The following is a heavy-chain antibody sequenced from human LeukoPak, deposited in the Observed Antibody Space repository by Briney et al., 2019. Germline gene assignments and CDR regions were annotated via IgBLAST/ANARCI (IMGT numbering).Heavy chain of an antibody. V-gene: IGHV1-69*04. J-gene: IGHJ3*01. CDR3: ARDPHYYDSSGYYFPRAFDF. Sequence: SVKVSCKASGGTFSSYAISWVRQAPGQGLEWMGRIIPILGIANYAQKFQGRVTITADKSTSTAYMELSSLRSEDTAVYYCARDPHYYDSSGYYFPRAFDFWGQGTMVTVSS. CDR2: IIPILGIA. CDR1: GGTFSSYA. D-gene: IGHD3-22*01.